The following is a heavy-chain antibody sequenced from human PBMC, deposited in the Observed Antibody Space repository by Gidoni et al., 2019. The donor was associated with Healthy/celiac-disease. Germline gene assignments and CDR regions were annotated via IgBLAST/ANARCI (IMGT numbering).Heavy chain of an antibody. J-gene: IGHJ6*02. CDR1: GGTFSSYA. CDR3: ARGRDTAMASRYYGMDV. V-gene: IGHV1-69*01. D-gene: IGHD5-18*01. CDR2: IIPIFGTA. Sequence: QVQLVQSGAEVKKPGSSVKVSCKASGGTFSSYAISWVRQAPGQGLEWMGGIIPIFGTANYAQKFQGRVTITADESTSTAYMELSSLRSEDTAVYYCARGRDTAMASRYYGMDVWGQGTTVTVSS.